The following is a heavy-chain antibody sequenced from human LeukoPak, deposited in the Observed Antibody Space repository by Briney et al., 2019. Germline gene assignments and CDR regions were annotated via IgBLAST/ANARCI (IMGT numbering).Heavy chain of an antibody. CDR2: IYYSGST. CDR1: GGSISSYY. V-gene: IGHV4-59*08. CDR3: AGRPRYSSGWYSVDYYYYMDV. Sequence: SETLSLTCTVSGGSISSYYWSWIRQPPGKGLEWIGYIYYSGSTNYNPSLKSRVTISVDTSKNQFSLKLSSVTAADTAVYYCAGRPRYSSGWYSVDYYYYMDVWGKGTTVTVSS. J-gene: IGHJ6*03. D-gene: IGHD6-19*01.